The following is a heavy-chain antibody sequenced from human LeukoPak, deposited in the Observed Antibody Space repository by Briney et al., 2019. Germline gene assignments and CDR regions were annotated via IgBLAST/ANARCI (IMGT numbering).Heavy chain of an antibody. V-gene: IGHV3-53*01. J-gene: IGHJ4*02. CDR1: GFTVSSNY. D-gene: IGHD3-22*01. CDR2: IYSGGST. CDR3: ARDDLDSYYYDSSGPPDY. Sequence: GGSLRLSCAASGFTVSSNYMSWVRQAPGKGLEWVSVIYSGGSTYYADSVKGRFTISRDNAKNSLYLQMNSLRAEDTAVYYCARDDLDSYYYDSSGPPDYWGQGTLVTVSS.